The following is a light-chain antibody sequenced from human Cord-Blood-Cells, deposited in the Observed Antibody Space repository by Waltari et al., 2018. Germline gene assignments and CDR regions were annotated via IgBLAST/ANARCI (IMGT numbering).Light chain of an antibody. CDR3: QQANSLPFS. CDR1: QGISSW. V-gene: IGKV1-12*01. Sequence: DIQMTQSPSSVSASVGDRVTSTCRSSQGISSWLAWYQQKPGKAPKLLIYAACSVQSGGPARFSGSGSGTDFTRTISSLQPEDVATCYCQQANSLPFSFGPATKVEIK. CDR2: AAC. J-gene: IGKJ3*01.